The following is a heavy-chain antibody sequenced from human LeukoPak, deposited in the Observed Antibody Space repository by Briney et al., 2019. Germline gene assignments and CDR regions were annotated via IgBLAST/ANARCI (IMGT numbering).Heavy chain of an antibody. CDR1: GYTFTNYY. J-gene: IGHJ4*02. Sequence: ASVRVSCKASGYTFTNYYVHWVRQAPGQGLEWMGIINPSGGSTMNAQKFRGRVTMTRDTSTGTVYMELSSLRSEDTAVYYCARDRSSGWYPLDYWGQGTLVTVSS. V-gene: IGHV1-46*01. CDR3: ARDRSSGWYPLDY. D-gene: IGHD6-19*01. CDR2: INPSGGST.